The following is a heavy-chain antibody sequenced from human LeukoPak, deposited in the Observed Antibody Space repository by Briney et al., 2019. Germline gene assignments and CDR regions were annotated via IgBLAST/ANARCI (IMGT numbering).Heavy chain of an antibody. CDR1: GGSISSSSYY. CDR2: IYYSGST. Sequence: PSETLSLTCTVSGGSISSSSYYWGWIRQPPGKGLEWIGSIYYSGSTYYNPSLKSRVTISVDTSKNQFSLKLSSVTAADTAVYYCASKAGYSSGWYKSAEYFQHWGQGTLVTVSS. D-gene: IGHD6-19*01. CDR3: ASKAGYSSGWYKSAEYFQH. J-gene: IGHJ1*01. V-gene: IGHV4-39*07.